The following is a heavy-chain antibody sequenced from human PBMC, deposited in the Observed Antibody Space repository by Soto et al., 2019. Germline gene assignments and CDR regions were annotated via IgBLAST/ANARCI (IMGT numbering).Heavy chain of an antibody. D-gene: IGHD6-13*01. CDR1: GLSISSDNW. CDR2: IHHTGST. V-gene: IGHV4-4*02. J-gene: IGHJ4*02. Sequence: QVQLQESGPRLVRPSGTVSLTCAVSGLSISSDNWWSWVRQPPGKGLEWIGEIHHTGSTNYNPSLKSLVTMSVGPSKELFSLTLNSVAAADTAFYYCARDQGSHPGDWGQGTLVSVSS. CDR3: ARDQGSHPGD.